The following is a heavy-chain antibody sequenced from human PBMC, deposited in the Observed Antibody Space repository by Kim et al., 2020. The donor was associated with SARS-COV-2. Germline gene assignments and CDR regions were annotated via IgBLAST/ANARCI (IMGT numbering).Heavy chain of an antibody. CDR3: ARTVGWLQPGY. CDR2: IYYSGNT. V-gene: IGHV4-61*01. D-gene: IGHD6-19*01. Sequence: SETLSLTCTVSGGSVNSSNYYWSWIRQPPGKGLEWIGYIYYSGNTYYNPSLKSRVTISVDTSKNQFSLKLSSVTAADTAVYYCARTVGWLQPGYWGQGTLVTVSS. J-gene: IGHJ4*02. CDR1: GGSVNSSNYY.